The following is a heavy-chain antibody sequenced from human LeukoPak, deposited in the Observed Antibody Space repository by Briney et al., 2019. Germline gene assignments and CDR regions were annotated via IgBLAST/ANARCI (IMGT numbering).Heavy chain of an antibody. CDR2: IYYSGST. V-gene: IGHV4-59*01. CDR1: GGSISSYY. Sequence: SETLSLTCTVSGGSISSYYWSWIRQPPGKGLEWIGYIYYSGSTNYNPSLKSRVTISVDTSKNQFSLKLSSVTAADTAVYYCARGRGSGWYEGAFDIWGQGTMVTVSS. D-gene: IGHD6-19*01. CDR3: ARGRGSGWYEGAFDI. J-gene: IGHJ3*02.